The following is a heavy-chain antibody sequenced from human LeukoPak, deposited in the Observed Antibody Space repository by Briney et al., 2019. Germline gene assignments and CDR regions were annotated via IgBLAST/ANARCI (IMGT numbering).Heavy chain of an antibody. V-gene: IGHV3-30*03. CDR2: ISDDGSNE. Sequence: GGSLRLSCAASGFTFSSYGMHWVRQAPGKGLEWVAIISDDGSNEYYADSVKGRFTISRDNSKNTLYLQMSSLRAEDTAVYYCAIDLIFGYCSGGSCYSYWGLGTLLTVSS. CDR1: GFTFSSYG. D-gene: IGHD2-15*01. CDR3: AIDLIFGYCSGGSCYSY. J-gene: IGHJ4*02.